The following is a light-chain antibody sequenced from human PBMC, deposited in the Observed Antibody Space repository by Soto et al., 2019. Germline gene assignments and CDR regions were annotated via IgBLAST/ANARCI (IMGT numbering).Light chain of an antibody. CDR3: QQYSSYGT. J-gene: IGKJ1*01. CDR1: QSISSW. V-gene: IGKV1-5*01. CDR2: DAS. Sequence: DIQMTQSPSTLSASVGDRVTIPCRASQSISSWLAWYQQKPGKAPKLLIYDASSLESGVPSRFSGSGSGTEFTLTISSLQPDDLATYYCQQYSSYGTFGQGTKVEIK.